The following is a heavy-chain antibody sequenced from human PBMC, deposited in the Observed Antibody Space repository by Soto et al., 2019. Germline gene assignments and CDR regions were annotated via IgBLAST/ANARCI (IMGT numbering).Heavy chain of an antibody. J-gene: IGHJ6*02. CDR3: ARSPDLWFGELLGHYYGMDV. D-gene: IGHD3-10*01. Sequence: GESLKISCKGSGYSFTSYWIGWVRQMPGKGLEWMGIIYPGDSDTRYSPSFQGQGTISADKSISTAYLQWSSLKASDTAMYYCARSPDLWFGELLGHYYGMDVWGQGTTVTVSS. CDR1: GYSFTSYW. CDR2: IYPGDSDT. V-gene: IGHV5-51*01.